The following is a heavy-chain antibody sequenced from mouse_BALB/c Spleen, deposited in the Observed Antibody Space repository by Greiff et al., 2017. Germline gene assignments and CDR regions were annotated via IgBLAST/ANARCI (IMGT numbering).Heavy chain of an antibody. D-gene: IGHD5-5*01. Sequence: EVKVVESGGGLVKPGGSLKLSCAASGFTFSSYTMSWVRQTPEKRLEWVATISSGGSYTYYPDSVKGRFTISRDNAKNTLYLQMSSLKSEDTAMYYCTRDYQYYFDYWGQGTTLTVSS. CDR1: GFTFSSYT. J-gene: IGHJ2*01. CDR2: ISSGGSYT. CDR3: TRDYQYYFDY. V-gene: IGHV5-6-4*01.